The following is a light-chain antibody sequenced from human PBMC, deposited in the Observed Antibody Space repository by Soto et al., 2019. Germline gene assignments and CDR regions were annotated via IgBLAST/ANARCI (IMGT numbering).Light chain of an antibody. V-gene: IGLV2-14*01. CDR1: SSDVGGYNY. CDR2: DVS. CDR3: SSYTSSSTPLFV. Sequence: QSVLTQPASVSGSPGQSITISCTETSSDVGGYNYVSWYQQHPGKAPKLMIYDVSDRPSGISNRFSGSKSGNTASLTISGLQAEDEADYYCSSYTSSSTPLFVFGTGTKVTVL. J-gene: IGLJ1*01.